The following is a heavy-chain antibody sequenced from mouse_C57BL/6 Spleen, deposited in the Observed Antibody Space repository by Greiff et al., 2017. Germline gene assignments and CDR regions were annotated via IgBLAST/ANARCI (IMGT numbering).Heavy chain of an antibody. V-gene: IGHV1-53*01. CDR1: GYTFTSYW. D-gene: IGHD1-1*02. CDR3: AKSTGGGARGYYYAMDD. J-gene: IGHJ4*01. Sequence: QVQLQQPGTELVKPGASVKLSCKASGYTFTSYWMHWVKQRPGQGLEWIGNINPRNGGTNYNETFKSKATLTVDKSSSTAYMQLSSLTSEDSAVYYCAKSTGGGARGYYYAMDDWGQGTSVTVSS. CDR2: INPRNGGT.